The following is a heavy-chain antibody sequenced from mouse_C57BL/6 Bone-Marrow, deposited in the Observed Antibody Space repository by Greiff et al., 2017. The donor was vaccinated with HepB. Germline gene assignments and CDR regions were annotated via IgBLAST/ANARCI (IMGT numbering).Heavy chain of an antibody. Sequence: EVQLQQSGPELVKPGASVKISCKASGYSFTDYNMNWVKQSNGKSLEWIGVINPNYGTTSYNQKFKGKATLTVDQSSSTAYMQLNSLTSDDSAVYYCARSIDSSGFYYFDYWGQGTTLTVSS. CDR2: INPNYGTT. V-gene: IGHV1-39*01. CDR1: GYSFTDYN. D-gene: IGHD3-2*02. J-gene: IGHJ2*01. CDR3: ARSIDSSGFYYFDY.